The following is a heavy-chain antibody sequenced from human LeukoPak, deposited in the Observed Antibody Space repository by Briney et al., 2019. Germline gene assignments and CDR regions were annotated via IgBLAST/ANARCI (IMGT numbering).Heavy chain of an antibody. CDR3: ARQRGYSGNFHFIWFDP. CDR2: INPNSGGT. V-gene: IGHV1-2*06. J-gene: IGHJ5*02. Sequence: ASVKVSCKASGYTFTGYYMHWVRQAPGQGLEWMGRINPNSGGTNYAQKFQGRVTMTRDTSISTAYMELSRLRSDDTAVYYCARQRGYSGNFHFIWFDPWGQGTLVTVSS. CDR1: GYTFTGYY. D-gene: IGHD5-12*01.